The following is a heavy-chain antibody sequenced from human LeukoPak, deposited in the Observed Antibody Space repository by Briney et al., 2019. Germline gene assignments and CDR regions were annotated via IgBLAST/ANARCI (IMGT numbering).Heavy chain of an antibody. CDR3: ARDLQLTHYYYYMDL. V-gene: IGHV4-4*07. Sequence: SETLSLTCTVSGGSISSYYWSWIRQPAGKGLEWIGRIYTSGSTNYNPSLKSRVTMSVDTSKNQFSLKLSSVTAADTAVYYCARDLQLTHYYYYMDLWGKGTTVTVCS. D-gene: IGHD5-18*01. J-gene: IGHJ6*03. CDR2: IYTSGST. CDR1: GGSISSYY.